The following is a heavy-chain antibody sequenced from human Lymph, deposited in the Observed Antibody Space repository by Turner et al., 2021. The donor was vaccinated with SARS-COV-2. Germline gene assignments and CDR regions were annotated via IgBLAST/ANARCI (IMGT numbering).Heavy chain of an antibody. CDR3: AKDPTGYVRSAVDY. Sequence: EVQLLESGGGLVRPGGSLRLSCAASGFTFSSYAMSWVRPAQGKELERVMGSRGSGGRTYDADSVKGRFTISRDNSKSTLYLQMNSLRAEDTAVYYCAKDPTGYVRSAVDYWGQGTLVTVSS. CDR1: GFTFSSYA. D-gene: IGHD3-3*01. CDR2: SRGSGGRT. J-gene: IGHJ4*02. V-gene: IGHV3-23*01.